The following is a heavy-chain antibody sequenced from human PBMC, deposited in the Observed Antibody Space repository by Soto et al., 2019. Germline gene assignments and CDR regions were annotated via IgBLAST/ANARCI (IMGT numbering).Heavy chain of an antibody. CDR2: VYHSGST. Sequence: PSETLSLTCAVSGGSISSSNWWSWVRQPPGKGLEWIGEVYHSGSTNYNPSPKSRVTISVDKSKNQFSLKLSSVTAADTAVYYCASPLRYDFWSGSGRYYGMDVWGQGTTVTVSS. V-gene: IGHV4-4*02. CDR3: ASPLRYDFWSGSGRYYGMDV. CDR1: GGSISSSNW. J-gene: IGHJ6*02. D-gene: IGHD3-3*01.